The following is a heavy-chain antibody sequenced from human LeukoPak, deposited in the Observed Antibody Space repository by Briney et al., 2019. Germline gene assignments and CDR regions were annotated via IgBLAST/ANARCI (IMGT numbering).Heavy chain of an antibody. Sequence: GGSLRLSCAASGFTFSTYAMSWVRLAPGKGLEWVSVISNSGDSTAYADSVKGRFTISRDNSKNTLYLQMNSLRADDTAVYYCAKDLLSQQVARCFDYWGQGTLVTVSS. D-gene: IGHD6-13*01. CDR3: AKDLLSQQVARCFDY. CDR2: ISNSGDST. J-gene: IGHJ4*02. CDR1: GFTFSTYA. V-gene: IGHV3-23*01.